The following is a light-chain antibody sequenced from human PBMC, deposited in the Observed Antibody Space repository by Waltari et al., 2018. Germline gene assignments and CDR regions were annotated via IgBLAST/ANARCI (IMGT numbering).Light chain of an antibody. CDR3: QQETAWSWT. Sequence: EIILMQSPATLSLSPGDRATLSCRASQSLNSRLAWYQQRPGQAPRLLMYDASKRPSDIPDRFSGGGSGTDFTLTISSLEPEDVAVYFCQQETAWSWTFGQGTKVEIK. CDR2: DAS. CDR1: QSLNSR. V-gene: IGKV3D-15*02. J-gene: IGKJ1*01.